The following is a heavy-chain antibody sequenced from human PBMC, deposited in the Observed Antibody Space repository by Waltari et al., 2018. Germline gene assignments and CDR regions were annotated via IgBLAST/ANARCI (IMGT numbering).Heavy chain of an antibody. CDR1: GGTFGRYA. Sequence: VQLVQSGGEGKHPGSSVQVSCKASGGTFGRYAITWVRQAPGQGLEWLGGVIPIYGTPNYEAKFQGRVTLTADASTSTVYLEVRSLTSEDTAVYFCAKREIGYAFDTWGQGTMVTVSS. D-gene: IGHD1-26*01. V-gene: IGHV1-69*12. CDR3: AKREIGYAFDT. J-gene: IGHJ3*02. CDR2: VIPIYGTP.